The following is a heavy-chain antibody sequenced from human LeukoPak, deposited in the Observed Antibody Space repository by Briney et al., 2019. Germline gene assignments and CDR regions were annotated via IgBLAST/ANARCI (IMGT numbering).Heavy chain of an antibody. D-gene: IGHD3-22*01. Sequence: GRSLRLSCAASGFTFSSYAMHWVRQAPGKGLEWVSAISGSGGSTYYADSVKGRFTISRDNSKSTLYLQMNSLRAEDTAVYYCAKPQRRGLITMIVVVTPDFDYWGQGTLVTVSS. CDR3: AKPQRRGLITMIVVVTPDFDY. V-gene: IGHV3-23*01. J-gene: IGHJ4*02. CDR2: ISGSGGST. CDR1: GFTFSSYA.